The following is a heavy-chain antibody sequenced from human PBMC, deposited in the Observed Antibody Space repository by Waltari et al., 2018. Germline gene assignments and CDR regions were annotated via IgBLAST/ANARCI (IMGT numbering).Heavy chain of an antibody. CDR1: YV. V-gene: IGHV3-23*01. J-gene: IGHJ4*02. Sequence: YVMNCVRKDPGKGMEWVTSINYAGCIIYYAENVKGQCTITRDKSKNTLCLQMNRPRADDTAVYYCGRAAGIGFWGQGTMVTVSS. CDR2: INYAGCII. CDR3: GRAAGIGF.